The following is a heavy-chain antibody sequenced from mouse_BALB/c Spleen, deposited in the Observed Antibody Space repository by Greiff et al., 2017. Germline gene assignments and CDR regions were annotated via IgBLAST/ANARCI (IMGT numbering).Heavy chain of an antibody. CDR3: ARQGDYYGNYRRFAY. V-gene: IGHV5-12-1*01. CDR2: ISSGGGST. J-gene: IGHJ3*01. Sequence: EVKLMESGGGLVKPGGSLKLSCAASGFAFSSYDMSWVRQTPEKRLEWVAYISSGGGSTYYPDTVKGRFTISRDNAKNTLYLQMSSLKSEDTAMYYCARQGDYYGNYRRFAYWGQGTLVTVSA. CDR1: GFAFSSYD. D-gene: IGHD2-1*01.